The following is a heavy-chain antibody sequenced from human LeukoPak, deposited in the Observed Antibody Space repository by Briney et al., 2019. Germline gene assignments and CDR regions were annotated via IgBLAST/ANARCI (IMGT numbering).Heavy chain of an antibody. CDR2: INPNSGGT. Sequence: ASVTVSCKASGYTFTGYYMHWVRQAPGQGLEWMGWINPNSGGTNYAQKFQGRVTMTRDTSISTAYMELSRLRSDDTAVYYCARDYTKWELLNDAFDIWGQGTMVTVSS. V-gene: IGHV1-2*02. CDR1: GYTFTGYY. J-gene: IGHJ3*02. D-gene: IGHD1-26*01. CDR3: ARDYTKWELLNDAFDI.